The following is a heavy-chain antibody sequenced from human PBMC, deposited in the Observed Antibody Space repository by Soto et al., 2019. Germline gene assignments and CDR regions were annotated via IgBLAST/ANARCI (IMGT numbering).Heavy chain of an antibody. CDR1: GFPFSSFG. J-gene: IGHJ4*02. CDR3: ASTSH. Sequence: QVQLVESGGDVVQPGKSLRLSCAASGFPFSSFGLHWVRQAPGKGPEGVAVISADGTQKFYADSVMGRFTISRDNLRNSPFLQMNSLGPADTAVYYCASTSHWGQGTQVTVSS. CDR2: ISADGTQK. V-gene: IGHV3-30*03.